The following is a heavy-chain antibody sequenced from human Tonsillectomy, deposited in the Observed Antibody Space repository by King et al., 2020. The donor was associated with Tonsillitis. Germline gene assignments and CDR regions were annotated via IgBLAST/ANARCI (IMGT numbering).Heavy chain of an antibody. Sequence: VQLVESGGGLVQPGGSLRLSCAASVFTFSSYAMSWVRQAPGKGLEWVSAISGSGDQTYYADSVKGRFTISRDNSKNTRYLQMNSLRAADAAVHDCAKDQKYDSSGAPSFDKWGQGTLVTVSS. CDR1: VFTFSSYA. CDR3: AKDQKYDSSGAPSFDK. D-gene: IGHD3-22*01. CDR2: ISGSGDQT. V-gene: IGHV3-23*04. J-gene: IGHJ4*02.